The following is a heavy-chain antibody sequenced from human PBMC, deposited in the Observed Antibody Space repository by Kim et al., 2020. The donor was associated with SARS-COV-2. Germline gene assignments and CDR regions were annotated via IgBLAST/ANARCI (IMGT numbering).Heavy chain of an antibody. CDR1: GGSFSGYY. Sequence: SETLSLTCAVYGGSFSGYYWSWIRQPPGKGLEWIGEINHSGSTNYNPSLKSRVTISVDTSKNQFSLKLSSVTAADTAVYYCARGDPYMTRYSYGQRYFDYWGQGTLVTVSS. V-gene: IGHV4-34*01. D-gene: IGHD5-18*01. CDR2: INHSGST. J-gene: IGHJ4*02. CDR3: ARGDPYMTRYSYGQRYFDY.